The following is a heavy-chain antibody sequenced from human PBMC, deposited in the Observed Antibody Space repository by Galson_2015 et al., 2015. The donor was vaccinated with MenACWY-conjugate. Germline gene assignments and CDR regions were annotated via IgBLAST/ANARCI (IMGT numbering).Heavy chain of an antibody. CDR2: ISRDGGST. CDR3: AKDIYSTPDSDCFDF. Sequence: SLRLSCAASGFTFDDYSMHWVRQAPGKGLEWVSRISRDGGSTYYADSVKGRFTISRDNSKNSLYLQMNSLRTEDTALYYCAKDIYSTPDSDCFDFWGQGTLVTVSS. D-gene: IGHD2-21*02. V-gene: IGHV3-43*01. CDR1: GFTFDDYS. J-gene: IGHJ4*02.